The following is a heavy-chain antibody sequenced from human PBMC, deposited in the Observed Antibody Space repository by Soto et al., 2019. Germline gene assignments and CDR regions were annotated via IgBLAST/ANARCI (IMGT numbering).Heavy chain of an antibody. Sequence: QVQLVESGGGVVQPGRSLRLSCAASGFTFSSYGMHWVRQAPGKGLEWVAVIWYDGSNKYYADSVKGRFTISRDNSKNTLYLQMNSLRAEDTSVYYCARDHPGGYCSGVSFWGSSYYYYMDVWGKGTTVTVSS. D-gene: IGHD2-15*01. CDR2: IWYDGSNK. CDR1: GFTFSSYG. V-gene: IGHV3-33*01. J-gene: IGHJ6*03. CDR3: ARDHPGGYCSGVSFWGSSYYYYMDV.